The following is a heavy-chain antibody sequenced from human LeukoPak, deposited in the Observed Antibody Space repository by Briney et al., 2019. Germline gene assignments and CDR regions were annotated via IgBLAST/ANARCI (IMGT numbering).Heavy chain of an antibody. CDR2: IAYDGSNK. CDR3: ARERWGDAFDI. Sequence: GGSLRLSCGGTGFTFRSYDMHWVRQAPGKGLEWVAGIAYDGSNKDHADAVKGRFAISRDNSKNSLYLQMNSLRTEDTAVYYCARERWGDAFDIWGQGTLVTVSS. D-gene: IGHD3-16*01. CDR1: GFTFRSYD. V-gene: IGHV3-30*09. J-gene: IGHJ3*02.